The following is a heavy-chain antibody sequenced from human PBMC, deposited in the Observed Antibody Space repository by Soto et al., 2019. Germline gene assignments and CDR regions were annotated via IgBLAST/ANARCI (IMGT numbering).Heavy chain of an antibody. D-gene: IGHD3-9*01. CDR1: XXXXXXXXXX. J-gene: IGHJ3*02. CDR2: IHENGGT. V-gene: IGHV4-61*01. CDR3: AXXGDIFTSYDAFDI. Sequence: QVQLQESGPGLVKPSETLSLTCTXSXXXXXXXXXXXXXXXXXPGKGLEWIAYIHENGGTNYYPSLXXRVTXSXXTSXNXFXXXXXXXXXXDTAVYYCAXXGDIFTSYDAFDIWGQGTMVTVSS.